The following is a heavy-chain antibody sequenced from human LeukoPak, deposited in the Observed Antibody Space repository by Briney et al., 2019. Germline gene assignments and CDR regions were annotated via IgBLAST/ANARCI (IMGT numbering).Heavy chain of an antibody. Sequence: GGSLRLSCAASGFTFSNSSMNWVRQAPGKGLEWVSSISSSSDYIYDADSVKGRFTISRDNAKNSLYLQMNSLRAEDTAVYYCARSPLYDILTGYSWYYFDYWGQGTLVTVSS. V-gene: IGHV3-21*01. CDR1: GFTFSNSS. J-gene: IGHJ4*02. CDR3: ARSPLYDILTGYSWYYFDY. CDR2: ISSSSDYI. D-gene: IGHD3-9*01.